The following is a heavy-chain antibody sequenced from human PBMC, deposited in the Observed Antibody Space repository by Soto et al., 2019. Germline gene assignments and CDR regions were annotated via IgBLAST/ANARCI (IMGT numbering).Heavy chain of an antibody. V-gene: IGHV3-23*01. D-gene: IGHD1-26*01. CDR1: GFTFSSYA. CDR2: ISGSGGST. J-gene: IGHJ4*02. Sequence: EVQLLESGGGLVQPGGSLRLSCAASGFTFSSYAMRWVRQAPVKGLEWVSAISGSGGSTYYADSVKGRFTISRDNSKNTLYLQMNSLRAEDTAVYYCARRGIGSYYDYWVQGTLVTVSS. CDR3: ARRGIGSYYDY.